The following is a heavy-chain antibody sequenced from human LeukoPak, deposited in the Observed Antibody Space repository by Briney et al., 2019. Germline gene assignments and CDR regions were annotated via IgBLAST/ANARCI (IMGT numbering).Heavy chain of an antibody. D-gene: IGHD5-12*01. J-gene: IGHJ4*02. CDR2: IFTSGNT. Sequence: SETLSLTCTVSGGSISSGSYYWHWIRQPAGKRLEWIGRIFTSGNTNYNPSVKSRVTISVDTSKNQFSLKLSSVTAADTAVYYCARGRYSGYDFDYWGQGTLVTVSS. CDR1: GGSISSGSYY. CDR3: ARGRYSGYDFDY. V-gene: IGHV4-61*02.